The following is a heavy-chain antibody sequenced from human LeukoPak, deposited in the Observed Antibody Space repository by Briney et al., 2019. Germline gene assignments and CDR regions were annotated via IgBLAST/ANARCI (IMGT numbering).Heavy chain of an antibody. J-gene: IGHJ4*02. CDR2: ISYDGSNQ. Sequence: GGSLRLSCAASGFIFSSYGMYWVRQAPGKGLEWVGIISYDGSNQFYADSVKGRFTISRDNSKNTLYLQMNNLSPEDTAVYYCAKDVEGWGQGTLVTVSA. V-gene: IGHV3-30*18. CDR3: AKDVEG. CDR1: GFIFSSYG.